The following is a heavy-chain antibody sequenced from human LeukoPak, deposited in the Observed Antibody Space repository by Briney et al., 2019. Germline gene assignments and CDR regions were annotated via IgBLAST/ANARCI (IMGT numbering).Heavy chain of an antibody. CDR3: ARLGYCSGGSCHYWYFDL. Sequence: SETLSLTCTVSGGSISSYYWSWIRQPPGKGLEWIGYIYYSGSTYYNPSLKSRVTISVDTSKNQFSLKLSSVTAADTAVYYCARLGYCSGGSCHYWYFDLWGRGTLVTVSS. D-gene: IGHD2-15*01. CDR2: IYYSGST. V-gene: IGHV4-59*08. J-gene: IGHJ2*01. CDR1: GGSISSYY.